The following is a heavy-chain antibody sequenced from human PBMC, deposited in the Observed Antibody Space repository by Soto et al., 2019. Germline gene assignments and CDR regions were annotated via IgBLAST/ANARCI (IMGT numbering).Heavy chain of an antibody. D-gene: IGHD3-16*02. J-gene: IGHJ4*02. CDR1: GFTFSDYY. Sequence: QVQLVEAGGGLVKPGGSLRLSCAASGFTFSDYYMSWNRQAPGKGLEWVSYISSSGSTIYYADSVKGRFTISRDNAKNSLYLQMTSLGAEGPAVYYCARGPYDYVWGSDPPHFDYWGQGTLVTVSS. CDR2: ISSSGSTI. CDR3: ARGPYDYVWGSDPPHFDY. V-gene: IGHV3-11*01.